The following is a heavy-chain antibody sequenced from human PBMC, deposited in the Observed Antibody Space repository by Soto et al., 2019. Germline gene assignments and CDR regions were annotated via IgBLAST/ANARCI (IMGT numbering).Heavy chain of an antibody. Sequence: SVKVSCKASGGTFSSYAISWVRRAPGQGLEWMGGIIPIFGTANYAQKFQGRVTITADESTSTAYMELSSLRSEDTAVYYCARDSQVQLWSIDYWGQGTLVTVSS. CDR2: IIPIFGTA. CDR3: ARDSQVQLWSIDY. V-gene: IGHV1-69*13. CDR1: GGTFSSYA. J-gene: IGHJ4*02. D-gene: IGHD5-18*01.